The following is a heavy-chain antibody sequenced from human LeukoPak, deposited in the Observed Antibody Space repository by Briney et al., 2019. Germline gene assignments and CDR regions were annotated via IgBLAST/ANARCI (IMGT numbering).Heavy chain of an antibody. J-gene: IGHJ6*02. CDR2: ISGSGGST. Sequence: PGGSLRLSCAASGFTFSSYAMSWVRQAPGKGLEWVSAISGSGGSTYYADSVKGRFTISRDNSKNTLYLQMNSLRAEDTAVYYCAKEGPGQFLEWLSNMDVWGQGTTVTVSS. CDR1: GFTFSSYA. D-gene: IGHD3-3*01. V-gene: IGHV3-23*01. CDR3: AKEGPGQFLEWLSNMDV.